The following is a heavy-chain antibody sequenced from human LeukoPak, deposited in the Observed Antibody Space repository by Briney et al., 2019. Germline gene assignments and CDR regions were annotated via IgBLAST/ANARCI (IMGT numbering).Heavy chain of an antibody. CDR3: ARVQGYSGSYFAFDI. CDR1: GFTFSSYA. Sequence: GGSLRLSCAASGFTFSSYAMHWVRQAPGKGLEWVAVISYDGSNKYYADSVKGRFTISRDNSKNTLYLQMNSLRAEDTAVYYCARVQGYSGSYFAFDIWGQGTMVTVSS. D-gene: IGHD1-26*01. CDR2: ISYDGSNK. J-gene: IGHJ3*02. V-gene: IGHV3-30-3*01.